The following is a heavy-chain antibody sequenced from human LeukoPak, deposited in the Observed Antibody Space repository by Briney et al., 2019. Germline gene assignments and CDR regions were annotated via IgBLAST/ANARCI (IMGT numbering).Heavy chain of an antibody. J-gene: IGHJ3*02. V-gene: IGHV4-59*12. Sequence: SETLSLTCTVSGGSISTYYWSWIRQSPGKGLEWIGHIYYSGSIKYNPSLKSRVTISVDTSKNQFSLKLSSVTAADTAVYYCARDPIVGATNEDDAFDIWGQGTMVTVSS. D-gene: IGHD1-26*01. CDR3: ARDPIVGATNEDDAFDI. CDR1: GGSISTYY. CDR2: IYYSGSI.